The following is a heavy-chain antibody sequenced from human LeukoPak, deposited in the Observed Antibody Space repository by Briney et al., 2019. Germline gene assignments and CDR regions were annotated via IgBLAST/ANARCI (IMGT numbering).Heavy chain of an antibody. CDR2: INHSGST. CDR1: GGSFSGYY. J-gene: IGHJ4*02. V-gene: IGHV4-34*01. CDR3: ASQVAGDH. D-gene: IGHD5-12*01. Sequence: SETLSLTCAVYGGSFSGYYWSWIRQPPGKGLEWIGEINHSGSTNYNPSLKSRVTISVDTSKNQFSLKLSSVTAADTAVYYCASQVAGDHWGQGTLVTVSS.